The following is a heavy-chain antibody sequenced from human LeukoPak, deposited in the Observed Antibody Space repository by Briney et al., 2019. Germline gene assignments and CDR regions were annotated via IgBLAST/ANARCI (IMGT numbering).Heavy chain of an antibody. CDR2: INAGNGNT. J-gene: IGHJ4*02. Sequence: ASVKVSCKASGYTFTSYAMHWVRQAPGQRLEWMGWINAGNGNTKYSQKFQGRVTITRDTSASTAYMELSSLRSEDTAVYYCARVPEPSSGLRGVFDYWGQGTLVTVSS. CDR3: ARVPEPSSGLRGVFDY. D-gene: IGHD6-19*01. CDR1: GYTFTSYA. V-gene: IGHV1-3*01.